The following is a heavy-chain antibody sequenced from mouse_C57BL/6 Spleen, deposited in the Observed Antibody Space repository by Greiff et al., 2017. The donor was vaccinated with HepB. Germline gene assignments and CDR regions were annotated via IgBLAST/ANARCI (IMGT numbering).Heavy chain of an antibody. CDR1: GYAFSSYW. V-gene: IGHV1-80*01. J-gene: IGHJ4*01. CDR3: ARGGLRQDYYAMDY. CDR2: IYPGDGDT. Sequence: QVQLKQSGAELVKPGASVKISCKASGYAFSSYWMNWVKQRPGKGLEWIGQIYPGDGDTNYNGKFKGKATLTADKSSSTAYMQLSSLTSEDSAVYFCARGGLRQDYYAMDYWGQGTSVTVSS. D-gene: IGHD2-4*01.